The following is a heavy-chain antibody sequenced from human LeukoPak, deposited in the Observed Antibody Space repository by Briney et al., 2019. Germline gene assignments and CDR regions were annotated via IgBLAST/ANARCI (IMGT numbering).Heavy chain of an antibody. V-gene: IGHV4-59*08. J-gene: IGHJ4*02. Sequence: SETLSLTCTVSGGSISSYYWSWIRQPPGKGLEWIGYIYYSGSTNYNPSLKSRVTISVDTSKNQFSLKLSSVTAADTAVYYCARQDTAMVKGLCYGGQGTLVTVPS. CDR3: ARQDTAMVKGLCY. D-gene: IGHD5-18*01. CDR2: IYYSGST. CDR1: GGSISSYY.